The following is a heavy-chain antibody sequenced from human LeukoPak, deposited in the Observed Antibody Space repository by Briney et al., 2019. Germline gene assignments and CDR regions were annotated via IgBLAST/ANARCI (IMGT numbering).Heavy chain of an antibody. Sequence: GGSLRLSCAASGFTFSSYWMHWVRQAPGKGLVWVSRINSDGSSTSYADSVKGRFTISRDNAKNTLYLQMNSLRAEDTAVYYCANPSIVASGEYWGQGTLVTVSS. CDR1: GFTFSSYW. CDR3: ANPSIVASGEY. D-gene: IGHD1-14*01. J-gene: IGHJ4*02. CDR2: INSDGSST. V-gene: IGHV3-74*01.